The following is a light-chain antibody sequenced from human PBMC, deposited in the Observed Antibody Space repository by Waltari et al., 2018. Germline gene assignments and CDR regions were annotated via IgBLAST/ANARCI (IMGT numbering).Light chain of an antibody. Sequence: QSALTQPRSVSGSPGRSVTISCNGTSSDIGTYNFVSWYQQHPGKAAKVIIYNVNKRPSGVPDRFSASKSANPASLIISGLQAEDGADYYCCSYSGTSWVFGGGTLLTVL. CDR1: SSDIGTYNF. V-gene: IGLV2-11*01. CDR2: NVN. J-gene: IGLJ3*02. CDR3: CSYSGTSWV.